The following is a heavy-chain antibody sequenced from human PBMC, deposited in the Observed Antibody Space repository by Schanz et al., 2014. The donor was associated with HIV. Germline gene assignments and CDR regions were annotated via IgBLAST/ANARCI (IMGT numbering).Heavy chain of an antibody. V-gene: IGHV3-23*01. Sequence: LLESGGGLVQPGGSLRLSCAASGFTFSTTAMSWVRQAPGKGLEWVSNISGSGGSTFYADAVKGRFTISRDNSKKRLFLQMNSLRAEDTAVYYCARGLTRYSSGWYHFDYWGQGTLVSVSS. CDR1: GFTFSTTA. D-gene: IGHD6-19*01. CDR3: ARGLTRYSSGWYHFDY. CDR2: ISGSGGST. J-gene: IGHJ4*02.